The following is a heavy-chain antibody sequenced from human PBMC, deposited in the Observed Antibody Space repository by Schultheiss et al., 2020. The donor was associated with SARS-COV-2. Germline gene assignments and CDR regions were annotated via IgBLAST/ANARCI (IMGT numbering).Heavy chain of an antibody. J-gene: IGHJ4*02. CDR3: AMSGSYFNY. V-gene: IGHV4-34*01. D-gene: IGHD1-26*01. CDR1: GYSISSGYY. CDR2: INHSGST. Sequence: SQTLSLTCAVSGYSISSGYYWSWIRQPPGKGLEWIGEINHSGSTNYNPSLKSRVTISVDTSKNQFSLKLSSVTAADTAVYYCAMSGSYFNYWGQGTLVTVSS.